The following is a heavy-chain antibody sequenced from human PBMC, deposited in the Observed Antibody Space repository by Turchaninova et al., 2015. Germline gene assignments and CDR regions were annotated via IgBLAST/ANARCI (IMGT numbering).Heavy chain of an antibody. V-gene: IGHV3-23*01. CDR1: GFTFSSYA. CDR3: AKFDGKFCSSTSCFFDS. J-gene: IGHJ4*02. D-gene: IGHD2-2*01. CDR2: LSGSGVST. Sequence: GGSLRLSCAASGFTFSSYAMTWVRQAPGKGLEWVSGLSGSGVSTYYADSVKGRFTISRDNSKNTLYLQMNNLRAEDTAIYYYAKFDGKFCSSTSCFFDSWGRGTPVTVSS.